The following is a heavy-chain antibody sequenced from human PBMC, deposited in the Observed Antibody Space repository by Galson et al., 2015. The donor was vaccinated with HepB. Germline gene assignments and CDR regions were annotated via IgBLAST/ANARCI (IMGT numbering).Heavy chain of an antibody. J-gene: IGHJ5*02. CDR1: GYTFTSYG. D-gene: IGHD3-10*01. CDR2: ISAYNGNT. V-gene: IGHV1-18*01. Sequence: SVKVSCKASGYTFTSYGISWVRQAPGQGLEWMGWISAYNGNTNYAQKLQGRVTMTTDTSTSTAYMELRSLRSDDTAVYYCAREGRVRGVIDWFDPWGQGTLVTVSS. CDR3: AREGRVRGVIDWFDP.